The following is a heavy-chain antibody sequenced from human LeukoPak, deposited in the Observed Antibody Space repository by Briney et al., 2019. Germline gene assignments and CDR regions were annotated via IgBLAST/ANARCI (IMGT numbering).Heavy chain of an antibody. J-gene: IGHJ4*02. CDR3: AREVGYSSSWYGIYYFDY. D-gene: IGHD6-13*01. CDR1: GGSISSYY. Sequence: SETLSLTCTVSGGSISSYYWRWIRQPAGKGREWIGGIYTSGSTNYNPSLKSRVTMSVDTSKNQFSLKLSSVTAADTAVYYCAREVGYSSSWYGIYYFDYWGQGTLVTVSS. V-gene: IGHV4-4*07. CDR2: IYTSGST.